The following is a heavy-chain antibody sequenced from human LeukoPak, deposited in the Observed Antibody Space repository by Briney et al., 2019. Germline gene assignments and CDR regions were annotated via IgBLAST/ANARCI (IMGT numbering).Heavy chain of an antibody. Sequence: GGSLRLSCAASGFTFSSYGMHWVRQAPGKGLEWVAVISYDGSNEYYADSVKGRFTISRDNSKNTLYLQMNSLRAEDTAVYYCAKAARGGYPNLFDYWGQGTLVTVSS. D-gene: IGHD5-12*01. CDR2: ISYDGSNE. V-gene: IGHV3-30*18. CDR1: GFTFSSYG. CDR3: AKAARGGYPNLFDY. J-gene: IGHJ4*02.